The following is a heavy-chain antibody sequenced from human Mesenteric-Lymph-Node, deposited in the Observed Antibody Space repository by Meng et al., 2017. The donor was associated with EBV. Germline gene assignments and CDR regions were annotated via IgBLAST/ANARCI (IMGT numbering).Heavy chain of an antibody. D-gene: IGHD3-16*01. CDR2: INHSGST. CDR1: GGSFSGYY. J-gene: IGHJ4*02. CDR3: ARVSLIWGGATL. V-gene: IGHV4-34*01. Sequence: GHLHQWGQGLLKPSETLSLTCAVYGGSFSGYYWSWIRQPPGKGLEWIGEINHSGSTNYNPSLKSRVTISVDTSKNQFSLKLSSVTAADTAVYYCARVSLIWGGATLWGQGTLVTVSS.